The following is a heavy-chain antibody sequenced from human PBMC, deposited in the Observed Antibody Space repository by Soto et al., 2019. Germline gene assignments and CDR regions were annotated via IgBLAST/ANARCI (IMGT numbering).Heavy chain of an antibody. CDR2: INAGNGNP. Sequence: ASVKVSCKASGYTFTRYAMHWVRQAPGQRLEWMGWINAGNGNPKYSQKSQGRVTITRDTSASTAYMELSSLRSEDTAVDYCARGSGATGTYYYDGMDVWGQGTTVTASS. CDR1: GYTFTRYA. J-gene: IGHJ6*02. D-gene: IGHD1-26*01. CDR3: ARGSGATGTYYYDGMDV. V-gene: IGHV1-3*01.